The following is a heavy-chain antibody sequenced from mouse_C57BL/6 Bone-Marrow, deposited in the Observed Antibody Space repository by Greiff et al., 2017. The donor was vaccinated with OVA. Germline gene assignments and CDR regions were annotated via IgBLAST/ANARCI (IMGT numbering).Heavy chain of an antibody. CDR2: ISYDGSN. D-gene: IGHD4-1*01. Sequence: EVKLQESGPGLVKPSQSLSLTCSVTGYSITSGYYWNWIRQFPGNKLEWMGYISYDGSNNYNPSLKNRISITRDTSKNQFFLKLNSVTTEDTATYYCAREALANWDPYYFDYWGQGTTLTVSS. CDR3: AREALANWDPYYFDY. CDR1: GYSITSGYY. J-gene: IGHJ2*01. V-gene: IGHV3-6*01.